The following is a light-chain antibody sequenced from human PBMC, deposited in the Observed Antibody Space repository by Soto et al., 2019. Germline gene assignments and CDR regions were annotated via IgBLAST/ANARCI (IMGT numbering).Light chain of an antibody. CDR3: QQYGSSSPWT. J-gene: IGKJ1*01. CDR2: KAS. V-gene: IGKV1-5*03. Sequence: DIPMTQSPSTLSASVGDRVTITCRASQSVGSWLAWYQQKPGKAPKLLIYKASSLESGVPSRFSGSGSGTEFSLTISSMQADDFASYHCQQYGSSSPWTFGQGTKVEIK. CDR1: QSVGSW.